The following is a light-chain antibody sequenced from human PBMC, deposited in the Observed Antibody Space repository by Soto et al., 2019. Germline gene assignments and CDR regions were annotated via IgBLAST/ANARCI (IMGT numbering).Light chain of an antibody. CDR1: QSVSSY. CDR2: DAS. CDR3: QQRSTWPYT. V-gene: IGKV3-11*01. Sequence: EIVLTQSPATLSLSPGERATLSCRASQSVSSYLAWYQERPGQAPRLLIYDASNRATGIPARFSGSGSGTDFTLTISSLKPEDFAVYYCQQRSTWPYTFGQGTKLEIK. J-gene: IGKJ2*01.